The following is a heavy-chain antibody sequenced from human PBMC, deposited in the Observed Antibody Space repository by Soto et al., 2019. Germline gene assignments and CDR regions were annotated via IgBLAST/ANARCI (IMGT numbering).Heavy chain of an antibody. CDR2: IITTGGNM. Sequence: GSLRLSCAASGFSFSTYSMNWVRQAPGKGLEWLSYIITTGGNMFYADSVRGRFTISRDNGKNSVYLQMNSLRDEDTAVYYCARDTGYAFDIWGQGTRVTVSS. CDR3: ARDTGYAFDI. J-gene: IGHJ3*02. V-gene: IGHV3-48*02. D-gene: IGHD2-8*02. CDR1: GFSFSTYS.